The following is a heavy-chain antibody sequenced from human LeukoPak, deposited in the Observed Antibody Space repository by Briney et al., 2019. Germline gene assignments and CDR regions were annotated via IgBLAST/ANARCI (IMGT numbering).Heavy chain of an antibody. D-gene: IGHD1-14*01. J-gene: IGHJ6*03. CDR3: ARDGIMDV. V-gene: IGHV3-48*01. CDR2: ISSNSSTI. CDR1: GSSLSTYS. Sequence: GGSLRLSCPASGSSLSTYSMTWARRAPGRGRGWVSYISSNSSTIFYADSVKGRFTISRDNVKNSLYVQMNSLRVEDTAVYYCARDGIMDVWGKGTTVTVSS.